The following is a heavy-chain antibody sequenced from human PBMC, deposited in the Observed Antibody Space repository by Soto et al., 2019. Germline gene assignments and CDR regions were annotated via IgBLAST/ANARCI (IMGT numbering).Heavy chain of an antibody. CDR1: GGSISSSSYY. J-gene: IGHJ3*02. D-gene: IGHD3-10*01. CDR2: IYYSGST. V-gene: IGHV4-39*01. CDR3: ARRKRWPSGDDAFDI. Sequence: QLQLQESGPGLVKPSETLSLTCTVSGGSISSSSYYWGWIRQPPGKGLEWIGSIYYSGSTYYNPSLKSRVTISVDTSKNQFSLKLSSVTAADTAVYYCARRKRWPSGDDAFDIWGQGTMVTVSS.